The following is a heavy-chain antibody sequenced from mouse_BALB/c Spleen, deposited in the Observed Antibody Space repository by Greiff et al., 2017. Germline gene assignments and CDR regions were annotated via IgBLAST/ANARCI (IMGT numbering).Heavy chain of an antibody. CDR1: GYSFTNYW. CDR3: ASTGMAY. Sequence: QVQLQQSGPQLVRPGASVKISCKASGYSFTNYWMHWVKQRPGQGLEWIGMIDPSDSETRLNQKFKDKATLTVDKSSSTAYMQLSSPTSEDSAVYYCASTGMAYWGQGTLVTVSA. CDR2: IDPSDSET. J-gene: IGHJ3*01. D-gene: IGHD4-1*02. V-gene: IGHV1-74*01.